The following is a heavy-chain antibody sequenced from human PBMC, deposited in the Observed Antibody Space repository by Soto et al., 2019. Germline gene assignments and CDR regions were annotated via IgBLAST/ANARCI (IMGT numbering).Heavy chain of an antibody. D-gene: IGHD3-3*01. CDR3: ARDQGNTIFGVVSTSYYYYGMDV. V-gene: IGHV1-69*06. J-gene: IGHJ6*02. Sequence: SVKVSCKASGGTFSSYAISWVRQAPGQGLEWMGGIIPIFGTANYAQKFQGRVTITADKSTSTAYMELSSLRSEDTAVYYCARDQGNTIFGVVSTSYYYYGMDVWGQGTTVTVSS. CDR2: IIPIFGTA. CDR1: GGTFSSYA.